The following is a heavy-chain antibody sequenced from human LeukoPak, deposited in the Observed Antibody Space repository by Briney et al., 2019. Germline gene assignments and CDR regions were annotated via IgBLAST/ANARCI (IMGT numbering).Heavy chain of an antibody. V-gene: IGHV4-59*08. CDR3: ASLTGTARGY. D-gene: IGHD1-7*01. Sequence: SETLSLTCTVSGASISSYYWSWIRQPPGKRLEWIGYIYDSGSTNYNPSLKSRVTISLDTSMNQFSLKLSSVTAADTAVYYCASLTGTARGYWGQGTLVTVSS. CDR1: GASISSYY. J-gene: IGHJ4*02. CDR2: IYDSGST.